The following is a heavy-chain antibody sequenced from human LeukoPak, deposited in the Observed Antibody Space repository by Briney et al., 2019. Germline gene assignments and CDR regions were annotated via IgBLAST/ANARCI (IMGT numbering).Heavy chain of an antibody. V-gene: IGHV4-34*01. D-gene: IGHD3-3*01. Sequence: SETLSLTCTVSGVSISSYYWSWIRQPPGKGLEWVGEINHSGSTNYNPSLKSRVTISVDTSKNQFSLKLSSVTAADTAVYYCARLSGRRRWGGITIFGVVIFAFDIWGQGTMVTVSS. J-gene: IGHJ3*02. CDR1: GVSISSYY. CDR2: INHSGST. CDR3: ARLSGRRRWGGITIFGVVIFAFDI.